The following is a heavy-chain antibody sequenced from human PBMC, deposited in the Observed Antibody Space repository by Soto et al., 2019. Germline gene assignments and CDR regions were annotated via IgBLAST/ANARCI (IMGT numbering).Heavy chain of an antibody. J-gene: IGHJ6*02. CDR3: ARDRGGGSGYPYYYYYHGMDV. Sequence: QVQLVESGGGVVQPGRSLRLSCAASGFTFSSYAMHWVRQAPGKGLEWVAVISYDGSNKYYADSVKGRFTISRDNSKNTLYLQMYSLRAEDTAVYYCARDRGGGSGYPYYYYYHGMDVWGQGTTVTVSS. CDR1: GFTFSSYA. CDR2: ISYDGSNK. D-gene: IGHD3-22*01. V-gene: IGHV3-30-3*01.